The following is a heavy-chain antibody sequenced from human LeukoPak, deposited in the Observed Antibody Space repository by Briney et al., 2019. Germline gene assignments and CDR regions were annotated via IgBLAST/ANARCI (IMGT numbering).Heavy chain of an antibody. Sequence: ASVRVSCKASGYNLNTYHMHWVRQAPGQGLEWMGIITSTGTTTICAQKFQGRVTMNRDTSTSTVYMDLSSLRSDDTGVYYCATEYVRTHYFDWWGQGTLVTVSS. J-gene: IGHJ4*02. D-gene: IGHD3-16*01. CDR2: ITSTGTTT. V-gene: IGHV1-46*02. CDR1: GYNLNTYH. CDR3: ATEYVRTHYFDW.